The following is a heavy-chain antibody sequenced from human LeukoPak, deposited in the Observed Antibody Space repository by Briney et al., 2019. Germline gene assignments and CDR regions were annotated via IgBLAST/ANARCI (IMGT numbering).Heavy chain of an antibody. CDR1: GVSISTYY. D-gene: IGHD3-22*01. J-gene: IGHJ4*02. V-gene: IGHV4-59*12. Sequence: PSETLSLTCTVSGVSISTYYWTWIRQPPGKGLEWIGNIDYSGNTKYNPSLNSRVTISVDTSKNHFSLKLSSVTAADTAVYYCAGGGSGYPLDYWGQGTLVTVSS. CDR2: IDYSGNT. CDR3: AGGGSGYPLDY.